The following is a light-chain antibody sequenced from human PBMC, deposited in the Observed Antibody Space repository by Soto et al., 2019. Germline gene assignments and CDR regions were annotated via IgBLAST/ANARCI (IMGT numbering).Light chain of an antibody. V-gene: IGLV2-14*01. CDR2: NVN. CDR1: SRDVGGYNY. Sequence: SALRQPGSVSGSPGQSITISCTGTSRDVGGYNYVSWYQQRPGKAPKLMIYNVNNRPSGVSDRFSGSKSGNTASLTISGLQAEDEADYYCNSYSNSTTLYVFRTGTKVTVL. J-gene: IGLJ1*01. CDR3: NSYSNSTTLYV.